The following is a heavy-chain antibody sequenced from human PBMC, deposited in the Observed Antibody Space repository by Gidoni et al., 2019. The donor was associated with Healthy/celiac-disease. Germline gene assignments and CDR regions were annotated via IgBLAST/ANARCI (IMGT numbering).Heavy chain of an antibody. CDR2: IYSGGST. J-gene: IGHJ6*02. D-gene: IGHD6-13*01. Sequence: VSVIYSGGSTYYADSVKGRFTISRDNSKNTLYLQMNSLRAEDTAVYYCARDSVAAAALKRYYYYGMDVWGQGTTVTVSS. CDR3: ARDSVAAAALKRYYYYGMDV. V-gene: IGHV3-53*01.